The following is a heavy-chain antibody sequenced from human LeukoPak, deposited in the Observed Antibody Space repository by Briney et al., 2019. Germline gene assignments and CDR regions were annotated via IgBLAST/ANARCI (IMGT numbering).Heavy chain of an antibody. CDR3: ARERSGSYYRWYFDL. Sequence: SETLSLTCTVSGGSISSYYWSWIRQPPGKGLEWIGYIYDSGSTNYNPSLKSRVTMSVDTSKNQFSLKMSYVTAADTAMYYCARERSGSYYRWYFDLWGRGTLVTVSS. CDR1: GGSISSYY. J-gene: IGHJ2*01. V-gene: IGHV4-59*01. CDR2: IYDSGST. D-gene: IGHD1-26*01.